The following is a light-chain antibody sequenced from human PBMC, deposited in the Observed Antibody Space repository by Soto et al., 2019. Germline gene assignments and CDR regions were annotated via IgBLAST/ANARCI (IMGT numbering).Light chain of an antibody. CDR1: HSVHYNSNNLYH. V-gene: IGKV4-1*01. CDR3: QQHHRVLGYG. Sequence: DIVMTQSPDSLTVSLGERATINCKSSHSVHYNSNNLYHLTWYQQRPGQPPKVLIYWASTRASGVPDRFSGSGSETDFTLTITNLQPEDAAIYYCQQHHRVLGYGFAQGTKVDIK. CDR2: WAS. J-gene: IGKJ2*03.